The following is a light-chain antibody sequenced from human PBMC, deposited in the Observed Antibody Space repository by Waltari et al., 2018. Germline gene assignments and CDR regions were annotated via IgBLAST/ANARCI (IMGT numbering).Light chain of an antibody. J-gene: IGLJ1*01. Sequence: QSALTQHASVSGPPGQSITIRCTGTSSDVGSYNLVYCYQQNPGIAPKIMMYEFSQRPAGVSNRFAGAKSGTTASLTISGRQAEEESDYYCSRYAGSSSYVFGTGTKVTVL. CDR1: SSDVGSYNL. V-gene: IGLV2-23*02. CDR2: EFS. CDR3: SRYAGSSSYV.